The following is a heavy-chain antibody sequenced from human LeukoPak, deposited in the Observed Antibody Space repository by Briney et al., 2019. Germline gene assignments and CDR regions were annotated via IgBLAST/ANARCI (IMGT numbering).Heavy chain of an antibody. CDR3: ARDGLHSYYYDSSGYLLGFDY. CDR1: GGSISSSSYY. CDR2: IYYSGST. J-gene: IGHJ4*02. Sequence: SSETLSLTCTVSGGSISSSSYYWGWIRQPPGKGLEWIGSIYYSGSTYYNPSLKSRVTISVDTSKNQFSLKLSSVTAADTAVYYCARDGLHSYYYDSSGYLLGFDYWGQGTLVTVSS. V-gene: IGHV4-39*07. D-gene: IGHD3-22*01.